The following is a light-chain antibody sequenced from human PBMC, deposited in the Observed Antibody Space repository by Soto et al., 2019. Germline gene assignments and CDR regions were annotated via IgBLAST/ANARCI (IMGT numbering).Light chain of an antibody. CDR1: QSISSY. Sequence: EIVLTQSPGTLSLSPGERATLSCRASQSISSYLAWYQQKPGQAPRLLIYHASNRATGIPARFSGSGSGTDFTLTISSLEPEDFAGYYCQQRNNWPLTFGGGTKVDIK. CDR3: QQRNNWPLT. J-gene: IGKJ4*02. CDR2: HAS. V-gene: IGKV3-11*01.